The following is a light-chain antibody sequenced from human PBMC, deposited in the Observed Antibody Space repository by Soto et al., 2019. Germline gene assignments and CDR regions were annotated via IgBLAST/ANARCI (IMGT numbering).Light chain of an antibody. CDR3: QQYNSYSSYT. V-gene: IGKV1-5*03. J-gene: IGKJ2*01. CDR1: QSISSW. CDR2: KAS. Sequence: DIQMIQSPSTLSASVGDRVTITCRASQSISSWLAWYQQKPGKAPKLLIYKASSLESGVPSRFSGSGSGTEFTLTISSLQPDDFATYYCQQYNSYSSYTFGQGTK.